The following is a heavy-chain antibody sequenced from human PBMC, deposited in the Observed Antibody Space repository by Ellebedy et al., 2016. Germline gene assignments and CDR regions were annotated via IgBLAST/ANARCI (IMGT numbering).Heavy chain of an antibody. D-gene: IGHD2-15*01. Sequence: GESLKISCAASGFTFSNYVMNWVRQAPGKGLECVSSITSSSTTIYYADSVRGRFTISRDNSKNTLYLQMNSLRAEDTAVYYCARGVGSGWFDPWGQGTLVTVSS. CDR3: ARGVGSGWFDP. CDR2: ITSSSTTI. CDR1: GFTFSNYV. V-gene: IGHV3-48*01. J-gene: IGHJ5*02.